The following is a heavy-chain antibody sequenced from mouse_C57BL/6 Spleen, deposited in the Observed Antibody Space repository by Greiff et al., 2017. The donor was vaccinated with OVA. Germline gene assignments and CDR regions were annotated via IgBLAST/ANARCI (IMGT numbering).Heavy chain of an antibody. CDR1: GYAFSSSW. J-gene: IGHJ4*01. CDR2: IYPGDGDT. CDR3: AREGDYYGSSYVYYAMDY. V-gene: IGHV1-82*01. D-gene: IGHD1-1*01. Sequence: VQLVESGPELVKPGASVKISCKASGYAFSSSWMNWVKQRPGKGLEWIGRIYPGDGDTNYNGKFKGKATLTADKSSSTAYMQLSSLTSEDSAVYFCAREGDYYGSSYVYYAMDYWGQGTSVTVSS.